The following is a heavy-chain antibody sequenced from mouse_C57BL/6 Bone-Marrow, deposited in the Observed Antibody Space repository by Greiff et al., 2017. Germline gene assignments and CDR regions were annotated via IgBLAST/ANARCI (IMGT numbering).Heavy chain of an antibody. D-gene: IGHD2-13*01. CDR2: ISSGSSTI. CDR3: ARGEYACGGAWFAY. J-gene: IGHJ3*01. V-gene: IGHV5-17*01. CDR1: GFTFSDYG. Sequence: EVKLLESGGGLVKPGGSLKLSCAASGFTFSDYGMHWVRQAPEKGLKWVAYISSGSSTIYYTDTVKGRFTISRANANNTLFLQLTSLRSEDTAVYYCARGEYACGGAWFAYWGQGTLVTVSA.